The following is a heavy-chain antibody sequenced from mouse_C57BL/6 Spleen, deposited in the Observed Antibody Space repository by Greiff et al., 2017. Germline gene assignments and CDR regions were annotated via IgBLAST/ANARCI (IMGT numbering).Heavy chain of an antibody. CDR1: GYTFTSYW. CDR2: IDPSDSYT. D-gene: IGHD1-1*01. V-gene: IGHV1-69*01. CDR3: ARGATVVATTDY. Sequence: VQLKQPGAELVMPGASVKLSCKASGYTFTSYWMHWVKQRPGQGLEWIGEIDPSDSYTNYNQKFKGKSTLTVDKSSSTAYMQLSSLTSEDSAVYYCARGATVVATTDYWGQGTTLTVSS. J-gene: IGHJ2*01.